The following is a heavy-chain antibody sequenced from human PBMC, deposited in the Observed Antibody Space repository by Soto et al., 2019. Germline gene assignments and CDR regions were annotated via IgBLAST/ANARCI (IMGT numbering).Heavy chain of an antibody. CDR2: ITTYNGNT. Sequence: QVQLVQSGVEVRETGASVKVSCKAVRYIFTNYGVSWVRQAPGQRLEWMGWITTYNGNTEYAQKLQGRVTMTTDASPSTAYMELGSLRSADPALYYCARALTVYGMDVWGQGTTVTVSS. CDR3: ARALTVYGMDV. V-gene: IGHV1-18*01. CDR1: RYIFTNYG. J-gene: IGHJ6*02.